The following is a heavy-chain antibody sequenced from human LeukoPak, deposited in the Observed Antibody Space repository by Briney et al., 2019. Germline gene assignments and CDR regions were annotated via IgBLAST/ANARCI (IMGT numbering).Heavy chain of an antibody. J-gene: IGHJ4*02. V-gene: IGHV4-59*01. CDR1: GGSIGRYY. D-gene: IGHD5-12*01. CDR2: IYYSGST. CDR3: ARGSTSVATIPGDY. Sequence: PSETLSLTRTVSGGSIGRYYWSWIRQPPGKGLQWIGYIYYSGSTNYNPSLKSRVTISVDTSKNQFSLKLTSVTAADSAVSYCARGSTSVATIPGDYWGRGTLVTVSS.